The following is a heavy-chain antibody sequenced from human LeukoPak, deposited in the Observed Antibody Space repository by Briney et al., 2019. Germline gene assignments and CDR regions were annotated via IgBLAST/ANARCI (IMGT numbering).Heavy chain of an antibody. Sequence: GGSLRLSCAASGFTFSSYSMNWVRQAPGKGLEWVSSISSSSSYIYYADSVKGRFTISRDNAKNSLYLQMNSLRAEDTAVYYCARGSGAIPLADAFDIWGQGTMVTVSS. CDR1: GFTFSSYS. CDR2: ISSSSSYI. D-gene: IGHD1-26*01. J-gene: IGHJ3*02. CDR3: ARGSGAIPLADAFDI. V-gene: IGHV3-21*01.